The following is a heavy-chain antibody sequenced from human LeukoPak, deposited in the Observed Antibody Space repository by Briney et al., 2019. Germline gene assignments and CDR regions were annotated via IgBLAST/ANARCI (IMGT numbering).Heavy chain of an antibody. CDR1: GYTFTAYY. Sequence: GASVKVSCKASGYTFTAYYMHWVRQAPGQGLEWMGRINPNSGGTNSAQKFQGRVTMTRDTSISTAYMELSSLRAEDMALYYCVKDIGSGSYRYGGYFDYWGQGTLVTVSS. V-gene: IGHV1-2*06. D-gene: IGHD1-26*01. CDR3: VKDIGSGSYRYGGYFDY. J-gene: IGHJ4*02. CDR2: INPNSGGT.